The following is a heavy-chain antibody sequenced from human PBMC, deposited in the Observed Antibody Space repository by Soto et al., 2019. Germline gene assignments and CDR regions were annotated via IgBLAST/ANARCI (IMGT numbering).Heavy chain of an antibody. J-gene: IGHJ4*02. D-gene: IGHD5-12*01. CDR3: AAIPGWLRLDPRDS. Sequence: QVQLVQSGPEVRKPGTSVKVSCKTSGFTFLSSAMQWVRQARGQRLEWIGWIVVGGGNTNYAQKFQDRVTITRDVSTGTGYLEMISLRSEDTAVYYCAAIPGWLRLDPRDSWGQGTLVTVSS. CDR1: GFTFLSSA. CDR2: IVVGGGNT. V-gene: IGHV1-58*02.